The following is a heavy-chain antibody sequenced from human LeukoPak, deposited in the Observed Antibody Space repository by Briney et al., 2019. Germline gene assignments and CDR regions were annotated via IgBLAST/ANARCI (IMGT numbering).Heavy chain of an antibody. Sequence: GGSLRLSCEASGFTFRDHWMHWVRQVPGKGLVWVSRINGDESSTAYADSVKGRFTISRDNSKNMVYLQMNSLRPEDTAVYYCARDLYAGTYYSDYWGQGTLVTVSS. J-gene: IGHJ4*02. V-gene: IGHV3-74*01. CDR3: ARDLYAGTYYSDY. D-gene: IGHD3-16*01. CDR1: GFTFRDHW. CDR2: INGDESST.